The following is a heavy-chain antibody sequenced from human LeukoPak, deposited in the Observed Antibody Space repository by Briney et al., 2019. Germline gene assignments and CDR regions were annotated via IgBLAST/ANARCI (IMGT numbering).Heavy chain of an antibody. V-gene: IGHV3-23*01. Sequence: GGSLRLSCAASGFTFSSYAMSWVRQAPGKGLEWVSAISGSGGSTYYADSVKGRFTISRDNSKNTLYLQMNSLRAEDTAVYYCGKASREYSSGWYYGYWGQGTLVTVSS. CDR2: ISGSGGST. CDR1: GFTFSSYA. CDR3: GKASREYSSGWYYGY. J-gene: IGHJ4*02. D-gene: IGHD6-19*01.